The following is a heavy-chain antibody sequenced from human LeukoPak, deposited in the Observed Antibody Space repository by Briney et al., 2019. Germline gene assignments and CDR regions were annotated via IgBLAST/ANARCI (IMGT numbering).Heavy chain of an antibody. CDR2: IWYDGSNK. D-gene: IGHD3-22*01. V-gene: IGHV3-33*01. Sequence: GGSLRLSCAASGFTFSSYGMHWVRQAPGKGLEWVAVIWYDGSNKYYADSVKGRFTIPRDNSKNTLYLQMNSLRAEDTAVYYCARGGWGVFYDSSGYDFDYWGQGTLVTVSS. CDR1: GFTFSSYG. J-gene: IGHJ4*02. CDR3: ARGGWGVFYDSSGYDFDY.